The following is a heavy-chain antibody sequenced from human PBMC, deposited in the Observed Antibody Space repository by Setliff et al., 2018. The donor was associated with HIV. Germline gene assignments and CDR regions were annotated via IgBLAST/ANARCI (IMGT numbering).Heavy chain of an antibody. J-gene: IGHJ4*02. CDR2: IYSTGST. Sequence: PSETLSLTCTVSGPSINIHYWSWIRQSPGKGFEWIGYIYSTGSTNYNPSLQSRVTISMVASRNQFSLKVTSVTAADTAVYYCARYRRDDYYLTAYFDSWGQGTLVTVSS. CDR1: GPSINIHY. D-gene: IGHD1-26*01. CDR3: ARYRRDDYYLTAYFDS. V-gene: IGHV4-59*08.